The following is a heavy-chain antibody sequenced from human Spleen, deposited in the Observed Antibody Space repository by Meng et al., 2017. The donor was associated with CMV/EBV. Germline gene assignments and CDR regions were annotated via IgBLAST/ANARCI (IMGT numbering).Heavy chain of an antibody. J-gene: IGHJ1*01. CDR2: IIPILGIA. Sequence: YTFSWVRQGPGQGLEWMGRIIPILGIANYEQKYQGRVTITADKSTSTAYMELSSLRSEDTAVYYCARDTPRYCSSTSCYPDLVYFQHWGQGTLVTVSS. CDR1: YT. V-gene: IGHV1-69*04. CDR3: ARDTPRYCSSTSCYPDLVYFQH. D-gene: IGHD2-2*01.